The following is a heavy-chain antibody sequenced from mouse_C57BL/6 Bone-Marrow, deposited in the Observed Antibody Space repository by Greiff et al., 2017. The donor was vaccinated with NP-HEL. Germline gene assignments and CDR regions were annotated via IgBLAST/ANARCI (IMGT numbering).Heavy chain of an antibody. Sequence: EVQRVESGGGLVKPGGSLKLSCAASGFTFSSYAMSWVRQTPEKRLEWVATISDGGSYTYYPDNVKGRFTISRDNAKNNLYLQMSHLKSEDTAMYYCARDRGTTVAFDDWGQGTTLTVSS. V-gene: IGHV5-4*01. D-gene: IGHD1-1*01. CDR1: GFTFSSYA. J-gene: IGHJ2*01. CDR2: ISDGGSYT. CDR3: ARDRGTTVAFDD.